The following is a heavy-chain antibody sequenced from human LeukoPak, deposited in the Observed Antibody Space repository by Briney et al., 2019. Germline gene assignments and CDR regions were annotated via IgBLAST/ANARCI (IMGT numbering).Heavy chain of an antibody. CDR3: ARTYGSGTPRYYGMNV. D-gene: IGHD3-10*01. V-gene: IGHV4-59*01. CDR2: IYYSGST. J-gene: IGHJ6*02. CDR1: GGSISSYY. Sequence: PSETLSLTCTVSGGSISSYYWSWIRQPPGKGLEWIGYIYYSGSTNYNPSLKSRVTISVDTSKNQFSLKLSSVTAADTAVYYCARTYGSGTPRYYGMNVWGQGTTVTVSS.